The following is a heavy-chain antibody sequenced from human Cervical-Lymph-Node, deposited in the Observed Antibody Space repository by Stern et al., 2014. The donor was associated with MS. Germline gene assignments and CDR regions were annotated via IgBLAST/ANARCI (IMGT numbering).Heavy chain of an antibody. D-gene: IGHD3-3*01. CDR3: AKDINDYWSGPADY. CDR1: GFTFADHA. V-gene: IGHV3-9*01. Sequence: EVQLVESGGGLVQPGRSLRLSCAASGFTFADHAMHWVRQAPGKGLEWVSGINWSGGNTGYADAVEGRFTISRDNAKNSLYLQINSLRVEDTAFYYCAKDINDYWSGPADYWGQGTLVTVSS. J-gene: IGHJ4*02. CDR2: INWSGGNT.